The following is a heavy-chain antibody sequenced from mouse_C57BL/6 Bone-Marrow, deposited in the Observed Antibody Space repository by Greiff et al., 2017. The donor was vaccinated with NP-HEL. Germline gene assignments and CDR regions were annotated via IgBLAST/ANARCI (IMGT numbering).Heavy chain of an antibody. Sequence: VQLKESVAELVRPGASVKLSCTASGFNIKNTYMHWVQQRPEQGLEWIGRIAPANGNTKSAPKFQGQATITADTSSNTAYLQLSSLTSEDTAIYYCARDYGSSHWYFDVWGTGTTVTVSS. D-gene: IGHD1-1*01. J-gene: IGHJ1*03. V-gene: IGHV14-3*01. CDR1: GFNIKNTY. CDR2: IAPANGNT. CDR3: ARDYGSSHWYFDV.